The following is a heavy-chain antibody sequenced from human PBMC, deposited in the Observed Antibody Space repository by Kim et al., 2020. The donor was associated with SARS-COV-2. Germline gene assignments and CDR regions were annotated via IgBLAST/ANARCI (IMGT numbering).Heavy chain of an antibody. CDR3: SGAFAGSRGSLPPAN. V-gene: IGHV4-59*01. D-gene: IGHD2-15*01. Sequence: SETLSLTCTVSGGTFSSYSWSWIRQPPGKGLEWVGFIYSSVTNTYHTAPKSRVTFSVEMPYSQSPLNITSLTAPDTASFYCSGAFAGSRGSLPPANWGQ. CDR2: IYSSVTN. CDR1: GGTFSSYS. J-gene: IGHJ1*01.